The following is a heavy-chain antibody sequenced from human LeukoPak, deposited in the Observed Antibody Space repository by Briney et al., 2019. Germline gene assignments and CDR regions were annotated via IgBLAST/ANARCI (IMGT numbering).Heavy chain of an antibody. J-gene: IGHJ6*03. CDR2: MNPNSGNT. D-gene: IGHD3-3*01. CDR1: GYTFTSYD. V-gene: IGHV1-8*03. CDR3: ARRGDDFWSGYHYYYMDV. Sequence: GASVKVSCKASGYTFTSYDINWVRQATGQGLEWMGWMNPNSGNTGYAQKFQGRVTITRNTSIRTAYMELSSLRSEDTAVYYCARRGDDFWSGYHYYYMDVWGKGTTVTVSS.